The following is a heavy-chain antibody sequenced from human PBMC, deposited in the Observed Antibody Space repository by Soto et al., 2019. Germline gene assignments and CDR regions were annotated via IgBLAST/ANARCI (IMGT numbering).Heavy chain of an antibody. CDR2: IYWNHDK. J-gene: IGHJ1*01. V-gene: IGHV2-5*01. Sequence: SGPTLVNPTQTLTLTCTFSGLSLSTSGVGVGWIRQPPGQALGWLALIYWNHDKRYSQSLKSRLTITKDTSKNQVVLTMTHMNPVDTATYYCTHSPRDSVSRSPQPGLFQPWGQGTLVTVSS. CDR3: THSPRDSVSRSPQPGLFQP. CDR1: GLSLSTSGVG. D-gene: IGHD2-2*01.